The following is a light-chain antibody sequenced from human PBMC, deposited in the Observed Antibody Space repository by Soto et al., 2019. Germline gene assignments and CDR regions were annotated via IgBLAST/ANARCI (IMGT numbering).Light chain of an antibody. CDR1: QHIKSNF. V-gene: IGKV3-20*01. CDR3: QQYGDRPRT. Sequence: EIVLTQSPGTLSLSPGERASLSCTTSQHIKSNFLAWFQQKPGQPPRLLIYGASSRATDIPDRFSGGGSGTDFSLIINRLEPEDFGVYYCQQYGDRPRTFGQGTKVDIK. CDR2: GAS. J-gene: IGKJ1*01.